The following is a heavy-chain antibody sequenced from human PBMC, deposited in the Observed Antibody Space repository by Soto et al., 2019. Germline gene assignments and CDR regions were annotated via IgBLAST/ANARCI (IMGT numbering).Heavy chain of an antibody. J-gene: IGHJ3*02. CDR3: ARDRHYYDSSGPTLDAFDI. Sequence: GGSLRLSCAASGFTFSSYGMHWVRQAPGKGLEWVAVIWYDGSNKYYADSVKGRFTISRDNSKNTLYLQMNSLRAEDTAVYYCARDRHYYDSSGPTLDAFDIWGQGTMVTVSS. D-gene: IGHD3-22*01. V-gene: IGHV3-33*01. CDR2: IWYDGSNK. CDR1: GFTFSSYG.